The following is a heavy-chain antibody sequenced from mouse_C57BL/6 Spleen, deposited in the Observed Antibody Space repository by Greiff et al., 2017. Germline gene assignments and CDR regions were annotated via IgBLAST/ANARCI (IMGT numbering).Heavy chain of an antibody. J-gene: IGHJ4*01. CDR1: GYTFTSYW. Sequence: QVQLQQPGAELVMPGASVKLSCKASGYTFTSYWIHWVKQRPGQGLEWIGEIDPSDSYTNYNQKFKGKSTLTVDKSSSTAYMQLSSLTSEDSAVYYCARLDSSGRYYYAMDYWGQGTSVTVSS. D-gene: IGHD3-2*02. CDR3: ARLDSSGRYYYAMDY. CDR2: IDPSDSYT. V-gene: IGHV1-69*01.